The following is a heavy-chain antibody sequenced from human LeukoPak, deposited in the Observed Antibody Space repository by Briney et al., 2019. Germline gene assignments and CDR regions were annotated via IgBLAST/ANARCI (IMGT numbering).Heavy chain of an antibody. D-gene: IGHD5-12*01. CDR3: ARDPGGYSGYGRGYYFDF. CDR2: IYHSGST. CDR1: GGSISSSNW. V-gene: IGHV4-4*02. J-gene: IGHJ4*02. Sequence: SRTLSLTCAVSGGSISSSNWWSWVRQPPGKGLEWIGEIYHSGSTNYNPSLKSRVTMSVDKSKKQYSLKLSSVTAADTAVYYCARDPGGYSGYGRGYYFDFWGQGTLVTVSS.